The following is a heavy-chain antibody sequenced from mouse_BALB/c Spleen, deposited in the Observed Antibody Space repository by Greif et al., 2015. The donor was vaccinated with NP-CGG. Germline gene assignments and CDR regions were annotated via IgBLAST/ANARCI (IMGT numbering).Heavy chain of an antibody. V-gene: IGHV1-84*02. J-gene: IGHJ4*01. Sequence: QVQLQQSGPELVKPGASVKISCRASGYTFTDYYINWVKQKPGRGLEWIGWIYPGSGNTKYNEKFKSQASLTVDTSSSTAYMQLSSLTSEDTAVYFCARGYGNHYYAMDYLGQGTSVSVSS. CDR2: IYPGSGNT. CDR3: ARGYGNHYYAMDY. CDR1: GYTFTDYY. D-gene: IGHD2-10*02.